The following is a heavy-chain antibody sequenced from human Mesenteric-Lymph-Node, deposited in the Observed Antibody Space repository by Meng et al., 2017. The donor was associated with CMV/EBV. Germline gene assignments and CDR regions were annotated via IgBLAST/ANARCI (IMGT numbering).Heavy chain of an antibody. CDR1: GFTFSNYW. V-gene: IGHV3-74*01. CDR2: ISDDGAHT. Sequence: GESLKISCAASGFTFSNYWMHWVRQAPGKGLVWVSRISDDGAHTTYADSVKGRFTISRDNAKNTLYLQMNSLRAEDTAVYYCARDRLEGSYSGPGYWGQGTLVTVSS. J-gene: IGHJ4*02. D-gene: IGHD1-26*01. CDR3: ARDRLEGSYSGPGY.